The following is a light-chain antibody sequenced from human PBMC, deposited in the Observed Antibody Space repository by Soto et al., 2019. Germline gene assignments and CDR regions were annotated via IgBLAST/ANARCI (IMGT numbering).Light chain of an antibody. CDR3: SSYTSSTTRV. CDR2: EVG. V-gene: IGLV2-14*01. J-gene: IGLJ1*01. CDR1: SSDVGGYNY. Sequence: QSVLAQPASVSGSPGQSIAISCTGTSSDVGGYNYVSWHQQHPGKAPKLMIYEVGNRPSGVSNRFSASKSGNTASLTISGLQAEDEADYYCSSYTSSTTRVFGTGTKVTV.